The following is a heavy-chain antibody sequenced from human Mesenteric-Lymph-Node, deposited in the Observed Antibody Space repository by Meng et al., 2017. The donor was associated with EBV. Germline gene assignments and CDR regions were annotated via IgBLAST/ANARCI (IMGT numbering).Heavy chain of an antibody. V-gene: IGHV4-39*07. CDR2: IYYSGST. CDR3: ARDSRGMYFFDY. Sequence: HRQGSGPGRVKPSAALSLTCNVSGGSISSSSYSWGWIRQPPGKGLEWIGIIYYSGSTYYNPSLKSRVTISVDTSKNQFYLKLSSVTAADTAVYYCARDSRGMYFFDYWSQGTLVTVSS. J-gene: IGHJ4*02. CDR1: GGSISSSSYS. D-gene: IGHD6-19*01.